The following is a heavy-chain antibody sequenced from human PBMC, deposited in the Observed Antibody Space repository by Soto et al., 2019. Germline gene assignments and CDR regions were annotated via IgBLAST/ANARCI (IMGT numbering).Heavy chain of an antibody. J-gene: IGHJ6*02. D-gene: IGHD3-10*01. V-gene: IGHV1-46*01. CDR2: INPSGGST. CDR1: GYTFTSYY. CDR3: ARDSRALLWFGELYPYGMDV. Sequence: QVQLVQSGAEVKKPGASVKVSCKASGYTFTSYYMHWVRQAPGQGLEWMGIINPSGGSTTYAQKFQGRVTMTRDTSTSTVYMELSSLRSEDTAVYYCARDSRALLWFGELYPYGMDVWGQGTTVTGSS.